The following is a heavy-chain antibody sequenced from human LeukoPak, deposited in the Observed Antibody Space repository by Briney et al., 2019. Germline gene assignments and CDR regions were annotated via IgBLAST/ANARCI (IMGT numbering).Heavy chain of an antibody. V-gene: IGHV4-59*01. CDR1: GGSINSYY. CDR2: IYYSGST. J-gene: IGHJ6*02. CDR3: ARDFSSTWYGGMDV. D-gene: IGHD6-13*01. Sequence: PSETLSLTCTVSGGSINSYYWSWIRQPPGKGLEWIGYIYYSGSTNYNPSLKSRVTMSVDTSKNQFSLKLSSVTAADTAVYYCARDFSSTWYGGMDVWGQGTTVTVSS.